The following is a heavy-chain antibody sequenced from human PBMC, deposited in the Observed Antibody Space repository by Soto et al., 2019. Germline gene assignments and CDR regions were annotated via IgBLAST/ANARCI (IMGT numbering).Heavy chain of an antibody. CDR1: GFTFSSYS. CDR3: ARDSVAVAGVEYFQH. Sequence: EVQLVESGGGLVKPGGSLRLSCAASGFTFSSYSMNWVRQAPGKGLEWVSSISSSSSYIYYADSVKGRFTISRDNAKNSLYLQMNSLRAEDTAVYYCARDSVAVAGVEYFQHWGQGTLVTVSS. CDR2: ISSSSSYI. J-gene: IGHJ1*01. D-gene: IGHD6-19*01. V-gene: IGHV3-21*01.